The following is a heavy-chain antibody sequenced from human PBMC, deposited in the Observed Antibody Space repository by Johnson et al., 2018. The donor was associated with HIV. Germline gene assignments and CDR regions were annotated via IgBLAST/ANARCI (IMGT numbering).Heavy chain of an antibody. CDR3: ARVNLAFDI. Sequence: VQLVESGGGVVRPGGSLRLSCAASGFTFDDYGMSWVRQAPGKGLEWVANIKQDGSEKYYVDAVKGRFTISRDNAKNSLFLQMNSLRVEDTAVYYCARVNLAFDIWGQGRMVTVSS. CDR2: IKQDGSEK. J-gene: IGHJ3*02. V-gene: IGHV3-7*05. CDR1: GFTFDDYG.